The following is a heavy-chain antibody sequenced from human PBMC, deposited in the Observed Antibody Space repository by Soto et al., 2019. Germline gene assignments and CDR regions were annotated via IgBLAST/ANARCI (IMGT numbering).Heavy chain of an antibody. V-gene: IGHV1-2*04. Sequence: ASVKVSCKASGYTFTGYYMHWVRQAPGQGLEWMGWINPNSGGTNYAQKFQGWVTMTRDTSISTAYMELSRLRSDDMAVYYCARGILTGDSAFDIWGQGTMVTVSS. CDR3: ARGILTGDSAFDI. CDR2: INPNSGGT. CDR1: GYTFTGYY. J-gene: IGHJ3*02. D-gene: IGHD7-27*01.